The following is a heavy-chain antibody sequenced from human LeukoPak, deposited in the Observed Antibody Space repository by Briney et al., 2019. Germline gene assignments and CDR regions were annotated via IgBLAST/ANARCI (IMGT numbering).Heavy chain of an antibody. Sequence: GGPLRLSCAASGFIFSSYWMTWVRQAPGKGLEWVANIKQDGSEKYYVDSVKGRFTISRDNAKKSLYLQMNSLRVEDTAVYYCVGGSHMDVWGKGTTVTVFS. CDR2: IKQDGSEK. J-gene: IGHJ6*03. CDR1: GFIFSSYW. V-gene: IGHV3-7*01. CDR3: VGGSHMDV. D-gene: IGHD3-16*01.